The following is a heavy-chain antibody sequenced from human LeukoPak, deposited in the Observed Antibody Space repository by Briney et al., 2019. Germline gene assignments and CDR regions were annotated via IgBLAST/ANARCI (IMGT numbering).Heavy chain of an antibody. CDR1: GYSISSGYY. J-gene: IGHJ4*02. CDR3: ARQVPGGYYDSSGYYYDY. Sequence: PSETLSLTCAVSGYSISSGYYWGWIRQPPGKGLEWIGSIYHSGSTYYNPSLKSRVTISVDTYKNQFSLKLSSVTAADTAVYYCARQVPGGYYDSSGYYYDYWGQGTLVTVSS. CDR2: IYHSGST. D-gene: IGHD3-22*01. V-gene: IGHV4-38-2*01.